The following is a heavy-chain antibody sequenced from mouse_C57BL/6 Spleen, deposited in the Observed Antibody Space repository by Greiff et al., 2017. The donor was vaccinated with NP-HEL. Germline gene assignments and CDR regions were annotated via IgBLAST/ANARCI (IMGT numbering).Heavy chain of an antibody. CDR3: ARRGSSPYAMDY. D-gene: IGHD1-1*01. CDR2: IYPGDGDT. Sequence: QVQLQQSGPELVKPGASVKISCKASGYAFSSSWMNWVKQRPGKGLEWIGRIYPGDGDTNYNGKFKGKATLTADKASSTAYMQLSSLTSEDSAVYFCARRGSSPYAMDYWGQGTSVTGSS. V-gene: IGHV1-82*01. J-gene: IGHJ4*01. CDR1: GYAFSSSW.